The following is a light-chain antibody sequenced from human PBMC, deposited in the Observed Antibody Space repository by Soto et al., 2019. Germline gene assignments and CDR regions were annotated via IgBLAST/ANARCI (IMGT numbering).Light chain of an antibody. CDR1: QSLLYTSNNKNY. CDR2: WAY. V-gene: IGKV4-1*01. J-gene: IGKJ2*01. CDR3: QQYYSTPPT. Sequence: DIVMTQSPDSLAVSLGERATINCKSSQSLLYTSNNKNYLAWYQQKPRQPPNLLIYWAYTRESGVPDRFTGSGSGTDFTLTISSPQAEDVAVYYCQQYYSTPPTFGQGTKLEIK.